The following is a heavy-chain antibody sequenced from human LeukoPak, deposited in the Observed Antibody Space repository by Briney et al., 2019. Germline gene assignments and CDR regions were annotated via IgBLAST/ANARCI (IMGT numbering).Heavy chain of an antibody. V-gene: IGHV1-8*02. CDR2: MNPNSGNT. CDR1: GYTFNDYY. CDR3: ARRVGSGWPVQH. D-gene: IGHD6-19*01. Sequence: ASVKVSCKASGYTFNDYYIHWVRQATGQGLEWMGWMNPNSGNTGYAQKFQGRLNMTRNTSIDTAYMELSSLRSDDTAVYYCARRVGSGWPVQHWGQGTLVTVSS. J-gene: IGHJ1*01.